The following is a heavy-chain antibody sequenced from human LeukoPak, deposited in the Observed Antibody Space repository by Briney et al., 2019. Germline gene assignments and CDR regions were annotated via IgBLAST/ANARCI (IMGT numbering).Heavy chain of an antibody. D-gene: IGHD6-19*01. V-gene: IGHV4-61*02. CDR2: TYTSGST. CDR1: GDSISSGIHY. CDR3: ARDSPGHSSGWYYYYYYMDV. J-gene: IGHJ6*03. Sequence: SETLSLTCNVSGDSISSGIHYWSWIRQPAGKGLEWIGRTYTSGSTNYNPSLKSRVTMSVDTSKNQFSLKLSSVTAADTAVYYCARDSPGHSSGWYYYYYYMDVWGKGTTVTISS.